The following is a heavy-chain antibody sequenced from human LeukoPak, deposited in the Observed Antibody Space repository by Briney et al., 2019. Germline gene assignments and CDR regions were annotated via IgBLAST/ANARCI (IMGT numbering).Heavy chain of an antibody. CDR2: IGGSADNT. V-gene: IGHV3-23*01. Sequence: GGSLRLSCEASGFTFLTYWMSWVRQAPGKGLEWVSVIGGSADNTYYADSVKGRFTISRDNSKNTLYLQMNSLRAEDTAVYYCAKAVTGINLPTDYWGPGTLVTVSS. CDR3: AKAVTGINLPTDY. CDR1: GFTFLTYW. D-gene: IGHD6-19*01. J-gene: IGHJ4*02.